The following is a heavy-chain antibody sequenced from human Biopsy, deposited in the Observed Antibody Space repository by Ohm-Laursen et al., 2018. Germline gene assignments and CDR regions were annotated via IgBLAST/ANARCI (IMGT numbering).Heavy chain of an antibody. Sequence: SDTLSLTCSVSGGSMTGYEWSWIRLAPGRGLEWIGYIYYSGGTKYNPSFASRVTFSVDMSKSQFSLKLYSVTAADAAVYYCARVEAGTYDALDIWGQGTLVAVSA. CDR1: GGSMTGYE. CDR3: ARVEAGTYDALDI. J-gene: IGHJ3*02. CDR2: IYYSGGT. V-gene: IGHV4-59*07. D-gene: IGHD6-19*01.